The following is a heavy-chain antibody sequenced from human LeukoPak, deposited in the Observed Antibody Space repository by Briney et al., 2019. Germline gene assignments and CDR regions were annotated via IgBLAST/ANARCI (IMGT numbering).Heavy chain of an antibody. CDR2: ISSSSSYI. Sequence: KPGGSPRLSCAASGFTFSSYSMTWVRQAPGKGLEWVSSISSSSSYIYYADSVKGRFTISRDNAKNSLYLQMNSLRAEDTAVYYCARDRHSSGWPLFRYWGQGTLVTVSS. J-gene: IGHJ4*02. CDR1: GFTFSSYS. CDR3: ARDRHSSGWPLFRY. D-gene: IGHD6-19*01. V-gene: IGHV3-21*01.